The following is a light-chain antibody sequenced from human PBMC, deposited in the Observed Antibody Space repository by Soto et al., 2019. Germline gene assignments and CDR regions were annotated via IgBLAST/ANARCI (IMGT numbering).Light chain of an antibody. CDR3: QQYGSSPS. V-gene: IGKV3-20*01. J-gene: IGKJ1*01. Sequence: EIVLTQSPGTLSLSPGERATLSCRASQSVSSSYLAWYQQKPGQAPRLLIYGASSRATGIPHRFSGSGSGTDLTLNISSLQTEGFAVYYWQQYGSSPSFGQGTQVEVK. CDR2: GAS. CDR1: QSVSSSY.